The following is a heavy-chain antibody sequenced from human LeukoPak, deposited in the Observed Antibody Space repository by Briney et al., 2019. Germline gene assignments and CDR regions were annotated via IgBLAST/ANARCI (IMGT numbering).Heavy chain of an antibody. V-gene: IGHV3-48*01. Sequence: GGSLRLSCAASAFTFSSYSMNWVRQAPGKGLEWVSYISSSSSTIYYADSVKGRFTISRDNAKNSLYLQMNSLRAEDTAVYYCARGNRAGYSGYGVYYYYGMDVWGQGTTVTVSS. CDR1: AFTFSSYS. D-gene: IGHD5-12*01. CDR2: ISSSSSTI. CDR3: ARGNRAGYSGYGVYYYYGMDV. J-gene: IGHJ6*02.